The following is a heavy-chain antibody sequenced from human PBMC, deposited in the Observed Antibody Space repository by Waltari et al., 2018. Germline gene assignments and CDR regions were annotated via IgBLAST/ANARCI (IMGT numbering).Heavy chain of an antibody. V-gene: IGHV4-59*01. J-gene: IGHJ4*02. CDR1: GGPLHSYS. Sequence: QVQLQESGPGLVKPSETLSLPCPVPGGPLHSYSWTWIRQPPGKGLEWIGYIYYSGSTNYNPSLKSRVTISVDTSKNQFSLKLSSVTAADTAVYYCASSRGLRYFDYWGQGTLVTVSS. D-gene: IGHD3-10*01. CDR2: IYYSGST. CDR3: ASSRGLRYFDY.